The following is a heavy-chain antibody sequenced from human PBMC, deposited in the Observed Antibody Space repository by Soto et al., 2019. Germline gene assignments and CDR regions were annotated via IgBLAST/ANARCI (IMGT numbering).Heavy chain of an antibody. Sequence: EVQLLESGGGLVQPGGSLRLSCAASRFTFSSYAMSWVRQAPGKGLEWVSFITGSGGTTFYADSVKGRFTISRDSSKNTLYLQMNSLRAEDTAVYYCAKHHGGNSWYCLDSWGQGTLVTVSS. CDR3: AKHHGGNSWYCLDS. D-gene: IGHD6-13*01. CDR2: ITGSGGTT. J-gene: IGHJ4*02. CDR1: RFTFSSYA. V-gene: IGHV3-23*01.